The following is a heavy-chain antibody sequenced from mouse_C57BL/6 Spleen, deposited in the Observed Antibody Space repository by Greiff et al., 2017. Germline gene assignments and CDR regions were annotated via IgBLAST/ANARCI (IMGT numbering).Heavy chain of an antibody. CDR3: ASHQIYYGNYEDYFDY. J-gene: IGHJ2*01. V-gene: IGHV5-6*01. D-gene: IGHD2-1*01. Sequence: EVQLVESGGDLVKPGGSLKLSCAASGFTFSSYGMPWVRQTPDKRLEWVATISSGGSYTYYPDSVKGRFTISRDNATNTLYLQMSSLKSEETAMYFCASHQIYYGNYEDYFDYWGQGTTLTVSS. CDR1: GFTFSSYG. CDR2: ISSGGSYT.